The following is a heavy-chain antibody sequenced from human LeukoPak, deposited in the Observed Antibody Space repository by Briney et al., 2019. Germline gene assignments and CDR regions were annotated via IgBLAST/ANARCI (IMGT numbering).Heavy chain of an antibody. V-gene: IGHV3-48*02. CDR2: ISSSSKTI. CDR1: GFTFSSYA. J-gene: IGHJ4*02. Sequence: GGSLRLSCAASGFTFSSYAMSWVRQAPGKGLEWVSYISSSSKTIYYADSVKGRFSISRDNAKNSLYLQMNSLRDEDTAVYYCVREPTLSVGGFDYWGQGTLVSVSS. CDR3: VREPTLSVGGFDY. D-gene: IGHD1-26*01.